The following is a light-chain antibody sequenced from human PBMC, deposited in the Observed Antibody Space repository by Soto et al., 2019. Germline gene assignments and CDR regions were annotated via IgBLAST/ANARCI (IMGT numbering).Light chain of an antibody. V-gene: IGLV1-44*01. CDR1: SSNIGSNS. CDR3: ATWDDSLRVYV. J-gene: IGLJ1*01. Sequence: QSVLTQSSSVSRTPGQRVTISCSGSSSNIGSNSVNWYQQLPATAPQLLIYDNNRRPSGVPDRFSASKSGTSVSLAISGLQSEDEGDYYCATWDDSLRVYVFGSGTKLTVL. CDR2: DNN.